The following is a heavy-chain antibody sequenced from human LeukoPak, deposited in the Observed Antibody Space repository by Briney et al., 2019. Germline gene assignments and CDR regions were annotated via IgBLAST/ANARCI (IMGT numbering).Heavy chain of an antibody. CDR1: GGSISSGGYY. V-gene: IGHV4-31*03. D-gene: IGHD5-18*01. CDR2: IYYSGST. J-gene: IGHJ4*02. Sequence: SETLSLTCTVSGGSISSGGYYWSWIRQHPGKGLEWIGYIYYSGSTYYNPSLKSRVTISVDTSKNQFSLKLSSVTAADTAVYYCARTPRRGYSINFDYWGQGTLVTVSS. CDR3: ARTPRRGYSINFDY.